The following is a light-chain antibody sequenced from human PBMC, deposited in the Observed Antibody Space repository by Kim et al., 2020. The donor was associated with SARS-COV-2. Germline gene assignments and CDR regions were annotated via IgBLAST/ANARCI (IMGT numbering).Light chain of an antibody. Sequence: APGERATLSCRASQNIDNYLAWYQQKPGQAPRLLIYDASNRVTGIPPRFSGSGSGTDFTLTISSLEPEDFAIYYCQQRKDWPPLTFSGGTKVDIK. CDR2: DAS. CDR3: QQRKDWPPLT. J-gene: IGKJ4*01. CDR1: QNIDNY. V-gene: IGKV3-11*01.